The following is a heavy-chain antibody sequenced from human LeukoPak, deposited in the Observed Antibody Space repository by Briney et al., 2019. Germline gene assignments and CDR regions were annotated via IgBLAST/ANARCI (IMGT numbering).Heavy chain of an antibody. CDR1: GFTFSSYS. J-gene: IGHJ6*03. CDR2: ISSSSSYI. D-gene: IGHD1-26*01. Sequence: PGGSLRLSCAASGFTFSSYSMNWVRQAPGKGLEWVSSISSSSSYIYCADSVKGRFTISRDNAKNSLYLQMNSLRAEDTAVYYCARTFGGATRKGYYYYYMDVWGKGTTVTVSS. CDR3: ARTFGGATRKGYYYYYMDV. V-gene: IGHV3-21*01.